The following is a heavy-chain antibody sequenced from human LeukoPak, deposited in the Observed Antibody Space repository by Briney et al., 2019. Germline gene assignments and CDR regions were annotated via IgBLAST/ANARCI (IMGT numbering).Heavy chain of an antibody. D-gene: IGHD5-24*01. J-gene: IGHJ4*02. CDR2: ISAYNGNT. CDR1: GGTFSSYA. CDR3: ARVREMATPTGDMDY. V-gene: IGHV1-18*01. Sequence: GSSVKVSCKASGGTFSSYAISWVRQAPGQGLECMGWISAYNGNTNYAQKLQGRVTMTTDTSTSTAYMELSSLRSEDTAVYYCARVREMATPTGDMDYWGQGTLVTVSS.